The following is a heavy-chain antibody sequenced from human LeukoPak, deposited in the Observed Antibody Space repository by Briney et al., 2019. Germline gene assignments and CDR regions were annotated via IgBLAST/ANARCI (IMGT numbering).Heavy chain of an antibody. CDR3: ARDYSSSYYFDT. D-gene: IGHD6-6*01. J-gene: IGHJ4*02. Sequence: SETLSLTRTVSGGSISSYYWSWIRQPPGKGLEWVGYIHYSGSTNYNPSLKSRVTISEDTSKNQFSLKLTSVTAADTAVYYCARDYSSSYYFDTWGQGTLVTVSS. CDR1: GGSISSYY. CDR2: IHYSGST. V-gene: IGHV4-59*01.